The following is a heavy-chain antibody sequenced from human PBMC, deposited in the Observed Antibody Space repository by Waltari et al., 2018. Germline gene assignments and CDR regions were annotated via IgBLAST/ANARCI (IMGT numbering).Heavy chain of an antibody. Sequence: EVQLVESGGGLVKPGGSLRLSCAASGFTFSSYNMTWVRQAPGKGRGWVSSMSSIGDYITYADSGKGRFIISRDNANNSVHLQMDSLTAEDTAVYYCARDCKSCVHCYAMDVWGQGTTVTVSS. J-gene: IGHJ6*02. CDR2: MSSIGDYI. CDR3: ARDCKSCVHCYAMDV. V-gene: IGHV3-21*02. D-gene: IGHD2-15*01. CDR1: GFTFSSYN.